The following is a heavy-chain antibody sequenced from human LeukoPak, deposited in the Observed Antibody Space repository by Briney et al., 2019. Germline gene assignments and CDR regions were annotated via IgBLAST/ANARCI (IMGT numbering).Heavy chain of an antibody. CDR1: GGTFSSYA. J-gene: IGHJ4*02. Sequence: ASVKVSCKASGGTFSSYAISWVRQAPGQGLEWMGGIIPIFGTANYAQKFRGRVTITADESTSTAYMELSSLRSEDTAVYYCARRYCSSTSCYSSLGSYFDYWGQGTLVTVSS. CDR3: ARRYCSSTSCYSSLGSYFDY. D-gene: IGHD2-2*01. V-gene: IGHV1-69*13. CDR2: IIPIFGTA.